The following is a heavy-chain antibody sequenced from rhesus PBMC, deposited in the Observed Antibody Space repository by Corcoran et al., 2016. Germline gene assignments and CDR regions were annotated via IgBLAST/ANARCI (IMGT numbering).Heavy chain of an antibody. Sequence: QLQLQESGPGLVKPSETLFLTCGVSGGSISNDWWNWIRQPPGKELEWIGRLSGPDGNTNYNPSLKSRVTISTDTSKNQLSLKLISVTAADTAVYYCARGGSGWSDWGQGVLVTVSS. V-gene: IGHV4-173*01. CDR2: LSGPDGNT. CDR1: GGSISNDW. J-gene: IGHJ4*01. D-gene: IGHD6S26*01. CDR3: ARGGSGWSD.